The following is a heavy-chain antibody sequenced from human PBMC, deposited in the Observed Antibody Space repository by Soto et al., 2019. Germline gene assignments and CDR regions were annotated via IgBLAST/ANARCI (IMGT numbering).Heavy chain of an antibody. CDR1: GFTVSSNY. CDR2: IYSGGST. J-gene: IGHJ6*03. D-gene: IGHD6-13*01. Sequence: GGSLRLSCAASGFTVSSNYMNWVRQAPGKGLEWVSVIYSGGSTYYADSVKGRFTISRDNSKNTLYLQMNSLRAEDTAVYYCARVPKAAAGTFYFYYYMDVRGKGTTVTVSS. CDR3: ARVPKAAAGTFYFYYYMDV. V-gene: IGHV3-66*01.